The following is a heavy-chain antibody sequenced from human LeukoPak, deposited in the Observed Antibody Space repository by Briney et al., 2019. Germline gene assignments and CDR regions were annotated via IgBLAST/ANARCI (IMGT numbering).Heavy chain of an antibody. CDR3: ARHGGRISSSGERYMDV. CDR1: GGSISSVSYY. J-gene: IGHJ6*03. D-gene: IGHD2-15*01. V-gene: IGHV4-61*02. CDR2: IYTSGST. Sequence: SETLSLTCTVAGGSISSVSYYWSWIRQPAGKGLEWIGRIYTSGSTNYNPSPKSRVTISVDASKNQFSLKLNSVTAADTAVYYCARHGGRISSSGERYMDVWGKGTTVTVSS.